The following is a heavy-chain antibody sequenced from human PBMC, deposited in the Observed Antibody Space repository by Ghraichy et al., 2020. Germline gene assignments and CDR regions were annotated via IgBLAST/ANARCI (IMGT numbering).Heavy chain of an antibody. J-gene: IGHJ6*02. CDR1: GFSFDGYN. CDR2: ITSSGRTK. V-gene: IGHV3-48*02. CDR3: ARGSMVVRYFYYDGMDV. D-gene: IGHD2-21*01. Sequence: GGSLRLSCVGSGFSFDGYNMNWVRQAPGKSLEWVSCITSSGRTKAYADSVRGRFTISRDNAQNSLYLQMKSLRDEDTAVYYCARGSMVVRYFYYDGMDVWGQGTTVTVSS.